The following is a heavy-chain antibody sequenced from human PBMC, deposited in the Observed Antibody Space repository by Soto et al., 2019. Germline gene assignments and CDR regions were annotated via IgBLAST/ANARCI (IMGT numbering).Heavy chain of an antibody. CDR2: IYYSGST. Sequence: QVQLQESGPGLVKPSETLSLTCTVSGGSISSYYWSWIRHPPGKGLEWIGFIYYSGSTNYNPSLKGRVTKSVDTSKNQFSLKVSSVTAADTAVYYCARGTSALEFDYWGQGTLVTVSS. CDR1: GGSISSYY. V-gene: IGHV4-59*08. CDR3: ARGTSALEFDY. J-gene: IGHJ4*02. D-gene: IGHD1-1*01.